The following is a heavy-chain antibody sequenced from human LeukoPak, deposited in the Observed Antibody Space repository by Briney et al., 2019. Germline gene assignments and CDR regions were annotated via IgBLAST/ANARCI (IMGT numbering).Heavy chain of an antibody. CDR1: GGSISNYY. V-gene: IGHV4-59*01. J-gene: IGHJ4*02. CDR3: ARYSAPVTSIDY. Sequence: PSETLSLTCTVSGGSISNYYWSWIRQPPGKGLEWIGYIYHSGSTNYNPSLKSRVTISVDTSKNQFSLMLSSVTAADTAVYYCARYSAPVTSIDYWGQGTLVTVSS. CDR2: IYHSGST. D-gene: IGHD2-21*02.